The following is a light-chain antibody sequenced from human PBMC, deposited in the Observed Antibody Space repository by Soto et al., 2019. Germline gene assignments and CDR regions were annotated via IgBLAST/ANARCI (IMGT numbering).Light chain of an antibody. Sequence: EIVLTQSPGTLSLSPGERATLSCRAIQSVSSSYLSWYQQKPGQAPRLLIYGESSRATGIPDSFSGSGSGTDFILTISRLEPEDFAVYYCQQYGSSPRTFGQGTKV. CDR3: QQYGSSPRT. CDR2: GES. V-gene: IGKV3-20*01. CDR1: QSVSSSY. J-gene: IGKJ1*01.